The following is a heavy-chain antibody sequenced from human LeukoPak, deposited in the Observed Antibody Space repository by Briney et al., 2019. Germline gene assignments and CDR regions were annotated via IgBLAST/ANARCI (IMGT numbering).Heavy chain of an antibody. CDR1: GGSISSYY. J-gene: IGHJ3*02. V-gene: IGHV4-59*01. CDR2: IYYSGST. CDR3: AREQIGYDSSGSGAFDI. D-gene: IGHD3-22*01. Sequence: PSETLSLTCTVSGGSISSYYWSWIRQPPGKGLQWIGYIYYSGSTNYDPSLKSRVTISVDTSKNQFSLKLSSVTAADSAVYYCAREQIGYDSSGSGAFDIWGQGTMVTVSS.